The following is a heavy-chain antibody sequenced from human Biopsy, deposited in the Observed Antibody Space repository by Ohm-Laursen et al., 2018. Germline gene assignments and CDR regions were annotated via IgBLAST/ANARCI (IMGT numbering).Heavy chain of an antibody. D-gene: IGHD6-25*01. CDR2: IGSSGSDV. V-gene: IGHV3-21*06. CDR1: GFTFSSYA. J-gene: IGHJ4*02. CDR3: VRLLRPKGELDY. Sequence: GSLRLSCTASGFTFSSYAMNWVRQAPGEGLEWVSSIGSSGSDVYYAASVKGRFTSSRDNARNSLYLQMDGLRVEDTAVYYCVRLLRPKGELDYWGQGTLVTVSS.